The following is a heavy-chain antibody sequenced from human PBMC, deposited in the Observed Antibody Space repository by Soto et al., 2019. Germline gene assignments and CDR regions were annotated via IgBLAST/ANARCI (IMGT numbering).Heavy chain of an antibody. Sequence: ASVKVSFKASGYTFTSYGIRWVRQAPGQGLEWMGCIIAYNGNTNYAQKLQGRVTMTTDTSTSTAYMELRSLRSDDTAVYYCARDWSVYDFWSGYLNHYYYYYGMDVWGQGTTVTVSS. CDR1: GYTFTSYG. D-gene: IGHD3-3*01. V-gene: IGHV1-18*04. J-gene: IGHJ6*02. CDR2: IIAYNGNT. CDR3: ARDWSVYDFWSGYLNHYYYYYGMDV.